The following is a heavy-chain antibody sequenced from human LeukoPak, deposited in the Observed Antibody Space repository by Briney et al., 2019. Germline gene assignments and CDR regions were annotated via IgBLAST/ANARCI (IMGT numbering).Heavy chain of an antibody. V-gene: IGHV3-13*01. J-gene: IGHJ4*02. D-gene: IGHD3-22*01. CDR2: IGTAGDT. CDR3: ARGYYDSSGPQGFDY. Sequence: GGSLRLSCAASGFTFSSYDMHWVRQATGKGLEWVSAIGTAGDTYYPGSVKGRLTISRENAKNSLYLQMNSLRAGDTAVYYCARGYYDSSGPQGFDYWGQGTLVTVSS. CDR1: GFTFSSYD.